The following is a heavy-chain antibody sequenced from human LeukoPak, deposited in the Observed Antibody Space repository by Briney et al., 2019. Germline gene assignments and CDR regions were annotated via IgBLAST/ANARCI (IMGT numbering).Heavy chain of an antibody. D-gene: IGHD6-19*01. CDR1: GGSITSRTYY. J-gene: IGHJ4*02. CDR2: IYYSGST. V-gene: IGHV4-61*05. CDR3: ARGLGGWTYYIDY. Sequence: SETLSLTCTVSGGSITSRTYYWGWIRQPPGKGLEWIGYIYYSGSTNYNPSLKSRVTISVDTSKNQFSLKLSSVTAADTAVYYCARGLGGWTYYIDYWGQGTLVTVSS.